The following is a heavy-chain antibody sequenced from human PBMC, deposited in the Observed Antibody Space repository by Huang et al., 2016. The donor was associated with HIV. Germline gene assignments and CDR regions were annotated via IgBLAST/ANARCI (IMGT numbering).Heavy chain of an antibody. D-gene: IGHD3-22*01. CDR1: NYNFGSHG. CDR3: ARSGLVVFITTTLDYYYMDV. V-gene: IGHV1-18*03. J-gene: IGHJ6*03. Sequence: QVQLVQSGAEVKKPGASVTVSCEASNYNFGSHGISWVRQAPGQGLEWVGWISFYNGDTKYAHKCLGRVTMTRETSTRAAYMELTSLGLDDMAVSYCARSGLVVFITTTLDYYYMDVWGTGTTVTVSS. CDR2: ISFYNGDT.